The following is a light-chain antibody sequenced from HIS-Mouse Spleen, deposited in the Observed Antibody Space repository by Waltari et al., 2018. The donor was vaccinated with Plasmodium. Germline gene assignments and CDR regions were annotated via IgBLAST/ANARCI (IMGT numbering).Light chain of an antibody. CDR1: SSDVGGLHY. V-gene: IGLV2-11*01. Sequence: QSALTQPRSVSGSPGQSVTIACTGTSSDVGGLHYVSWYQQHPGKAPKLMIYDVSKRPSGVPDRFSGSKSGNTASLTISGLQAEDEADYYCCSYAGSYTLVFGGGTKLTVL. J-gene: IGLJ2*01. CDR3: CSYAGSYTLV. CDR2: DVS.